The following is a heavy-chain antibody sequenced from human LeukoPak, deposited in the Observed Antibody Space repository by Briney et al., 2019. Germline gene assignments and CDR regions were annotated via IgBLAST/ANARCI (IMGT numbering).Heavy chain of an antibody. J-gene: IGHJ4*02. V-gene: IGHV3-23*01. CDR2: ISGSGGST. Sequence: AGSRRLSCAASAFTISSYAMSWVCQVPGKGLEWVSAISGSGGSTYYAHSVKGRFTSSRDNSKNTLYLQMNSLRAEDTAVYHCAKAPHYWGQGTLVTVSS. CDR1: AFTISSYA. CDR3: AKAPHY.